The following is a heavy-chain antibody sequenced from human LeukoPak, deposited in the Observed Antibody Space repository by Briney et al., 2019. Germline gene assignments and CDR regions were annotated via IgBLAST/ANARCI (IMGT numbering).Heavy chain of an antibody. D-gene: IGHD3-22*01. CDR2: INHSGST. CDR3: ARRLRGYYDSSGYYRHIDY. V-gene: IGHV4-34*01. CDR1: GGSFSGYY. J-gene: IGHJ4*02. Sequence: SETLSLTCAVYGGSFSGYYWSWIRQPPPKGREWIGEINHSGSTNYNPSLKSRVTISVDTSKNQFSLKLRSVTAADTAVYYCARRLRGYYDSSGYYRHIDYWGQGTLVTVSS.